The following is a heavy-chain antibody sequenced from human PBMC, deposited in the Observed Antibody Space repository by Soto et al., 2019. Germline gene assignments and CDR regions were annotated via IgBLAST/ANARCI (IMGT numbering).Heavy chain of an antibody. CDR2: LYHTGSN. CDR3: SRAVAGAIGAFDI. Sequence: SETLSLTCAVSGYSIVSGYYWGVMRQPPGKGLEWIGSLYHTGSNYYNPSLKSRVTISVDTSKNHFSLKLSSVTAADTAVYYCSRAVAGAIGAFDIWGQGTMVTVSS. V-gene: IGHV4-38-2*01. CDR1: GYSIVSGYY. J-gene: IGHJ3*02. D-gene: IGHD6-19*01.